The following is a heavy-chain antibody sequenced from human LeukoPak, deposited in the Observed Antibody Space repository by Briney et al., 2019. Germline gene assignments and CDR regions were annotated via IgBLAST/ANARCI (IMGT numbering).Heavy chain of an antibody. V-gene: IGHV1-2*02. CDR3: ARDLPGGAMAGGFDY. CDR2: INPESGGT. Sequence: ASVKVSCMASGYTFTGYYMRWVRQAPGQGREWMGWINPESGGTNSAQTFQGRVSMTRDTSISTAYMEQSRLRSDDTAVYPCARDLPGGAMAGGFDYWGQATLVTVSS. D-gene: IGHD3-16*01. CDR1: GYTFTGYY. J-gene: IGHJ4*02.